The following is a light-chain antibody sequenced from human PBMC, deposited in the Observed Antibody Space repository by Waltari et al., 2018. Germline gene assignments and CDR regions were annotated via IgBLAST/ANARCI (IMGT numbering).Light chain of an antibody. CDR1: QSVLYSSNNKNY. CDR3: QQYYSTPPIT. V-gene: IGKV4-1*01. J-gene: IGKJ5*01. CDR2: WAS. Sequence: DIVMTQSPDSLAVSLGERATINCKSSQSVLYSSNNKNYLAWYQQKPGQPPELLIYWASTRESGVPDRFSGSGSGTDFTLTISSLQAEDVAVYYCQQYYSTPPITFSQGTRLEIK.